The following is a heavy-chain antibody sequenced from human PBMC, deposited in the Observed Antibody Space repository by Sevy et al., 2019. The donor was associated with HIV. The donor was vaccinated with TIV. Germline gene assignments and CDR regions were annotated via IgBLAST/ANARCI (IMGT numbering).Heavy chain of an antibody. Sequence: ASVKVSCKASGYTFTGYYMHWVRQAPGQGLEWMGWINPNSGGTNYERKCQGRVTMTRKTSISTAYMELSRLRSDDTAVYYCARSLLNSSRWPDGAFDIWGQGTMVTVSS. V-gene: IGHV1-2*02. CDR2: INPNSGGT. D-gene: IGHD6-19*01. CDR3: ARSLLNSSRWPDGAFDI. J-gene: IGHJ3*02. CDR1: GYTFTGYY.